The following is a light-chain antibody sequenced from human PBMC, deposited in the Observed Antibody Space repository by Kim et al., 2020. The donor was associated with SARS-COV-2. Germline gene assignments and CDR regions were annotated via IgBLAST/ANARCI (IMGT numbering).Light chain of an antibody. V-gene: IGLV10-54*04. CDR1: SNNVGNLG. Sequence: QAGLTQPPSMSKDLRQTATLTCTGNSNNVGNLGAAWLQQHQGHPPKLLSYRNNNRPSGISERFSASRSGNTASLTITGLQPEDEADYYCSAWDISLSAWVFCGGTQLTVL. J-gene: IGLJ3*02. CDR3: SAWDISLSAWV. CDR2: RNN.